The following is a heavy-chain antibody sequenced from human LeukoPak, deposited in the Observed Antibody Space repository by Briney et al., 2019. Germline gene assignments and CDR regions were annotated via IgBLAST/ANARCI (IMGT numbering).Heavy chain of an antibody. CDR2: INSDGSST. J-gene: IGHJ6*02. D-gene: IGHD2-21*02. V-gene: IGHV3-74*01. CDR1: GFTFSSYW. CDR3: ARDTATGLDV. Sequence: PGGSLRLSCAASGFTFSSYWMHWVRQAPGKGLVWVSRINSDGSSTNQAVSVKGRFTISRDNAKKALYLQMNSLRVEDTAVYFCARDTATGLDVWGQGTTVTVSS.